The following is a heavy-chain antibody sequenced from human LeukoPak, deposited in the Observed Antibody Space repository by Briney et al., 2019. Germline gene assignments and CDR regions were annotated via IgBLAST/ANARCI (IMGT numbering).Heavy chain of an antibody. J-gene: IGHJ4*02. CDR2: IIPILGIA. D-gene: IGHD3-3*01. CDR1: GYTFTSYY. Sequence: ASVKVSCKASGYTFTSYYMHWVRQAPGQGLEWMGRIIPILGIANYAQKFQGRVTITADKSTSTAYMELSSLRSEDTAVYYCARDPQRGDFSMNWGQGTLVTVSS. V-gene: IGHV1-69*04. CDR3: ARDPQRGDFSMN.